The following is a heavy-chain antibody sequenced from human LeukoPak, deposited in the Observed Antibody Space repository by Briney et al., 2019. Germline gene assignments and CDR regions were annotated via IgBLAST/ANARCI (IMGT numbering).Heavy chain of an antibody. J-gene: IGHJ4*02. Sequence: ASVKVSCKASGFTFTDHYMHRVRQAPGQGLEWMGWINGKSGVTFYAQQFQDRITVTRDTSISTMYLELNRLTSADTAIYYCARDFDWGPDYWGPGTLVAVSS. CDR1: GFTFTDHY. V-gene: IGHV1-2*02. CDR2: INGKSGVT. CDR3: ARDFDWGPDY. D-gene: IGHD3-16*01.